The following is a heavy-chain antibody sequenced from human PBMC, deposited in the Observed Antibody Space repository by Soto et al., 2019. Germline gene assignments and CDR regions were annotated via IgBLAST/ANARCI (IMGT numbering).Heavy chain of an antibody. J-gene: IGHJ4*02. CDR3: ARGPPFGY. CDR2: IYHSVST. CDR1: CGSISSGGYS. V-gene: IGHV4-30-2*01. Sequence: TLSLTCAVSCGSISSGGYSWSWIRQPPGKGLEWIGYIYHSVSTYYNPSLKSRVTISVDRSKNQFSLKLSSVTAADTAVYYCARGPPFGYWGQGTLVTVSS.